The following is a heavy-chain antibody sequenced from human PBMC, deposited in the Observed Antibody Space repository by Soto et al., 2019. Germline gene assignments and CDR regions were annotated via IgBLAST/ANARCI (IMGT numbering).Heavy chain of an antibody. CDR2: IDWSGGIT. J-gene: IGHJ6*02. D-gene: IGHD1-1*01. Sequence: EVQLLESGGALVQPGGSLRLSCAASGFTFSSYAMSWVRQAPGKGLEWVSAIDWSGGITNYADSVKGRFTVSRDNSKNTVYLQMDSLRAEDTAVYYCAKDRQLGIYSGMDVWGRGTTVTVSS. CDR3: AKDRQLGIYSGMDV. V-gene: IGHV3-23*01. CDR1: GFTFSSYA.